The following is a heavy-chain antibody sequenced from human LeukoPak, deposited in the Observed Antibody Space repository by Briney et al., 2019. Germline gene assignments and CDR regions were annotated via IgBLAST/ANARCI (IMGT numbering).Heavy chain of an antibody. D-gene: IGHD3-22*01. Sequence: HGESLKISCQRSGSSFTSYWIGWVRQLPGKGLECMGIIYPGDSDTRYSPSFQGQVTISADKSISTAYLQWSSLKASDTAMYYCARRDSSGCFDYWGQGTLVTVSS. V-gene: IGHV5-51*01. CDR2: IYPGDSDT. CDR3: ARRDSSGCFDY. J-gene: IGHJ4*02. CDR1: GSSFTSYW.